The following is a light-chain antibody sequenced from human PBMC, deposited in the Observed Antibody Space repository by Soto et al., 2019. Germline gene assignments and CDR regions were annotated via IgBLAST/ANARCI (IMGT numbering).Light chain of an antibody. V-gene: IGKV1-12*02. CDR1: QIINKW. CDR2: AAS. J-gene: IGKJ3*01. CDR3: QQANSFPFT. Sequence: DIQMTQSPSSVSASVGDRVTITCWASQIINKWLAWYQQKPGKAPTLLIYAASTLQSGVPSRFSGSGSGTDFTLTISSLQPEDFATYYCQQANSFPFTFGPGTKVDIK.